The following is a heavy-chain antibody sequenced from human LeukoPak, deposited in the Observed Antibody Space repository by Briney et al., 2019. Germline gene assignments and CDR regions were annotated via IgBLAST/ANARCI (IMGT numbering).Heavy chain of an antibody. J-gene: IGHJ4*02. CDR3: ARDRGGSYSAIDY. V-gene: IGHV3-48*04. CDR2: ISSSSSTI. CDR1: GFTFSSYS. Sequence: GGSLRLSCAASGFTFSSYSMNWVRQAPGKGLEWVSFISSSSSTIYYADSVKGRFTISRDNAKNSLYLQLNSLRAEDTAVYYCARDRGGSYSAIDYWGQGTLVTVSS. D-gene: IGHD1-26*01.